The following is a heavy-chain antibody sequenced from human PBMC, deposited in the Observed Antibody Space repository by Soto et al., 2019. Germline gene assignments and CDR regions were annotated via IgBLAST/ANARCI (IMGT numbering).Heavy chain of an antibody. CDR3: AISTYCSGGSCYYYYMDV. CDR1: GYTLTELS. V-gene: IGHV1-24*01. CDR2: FDPEDGET. Sequence: ASVKVSCKVSGYTLTELSMHWVRQAPGKGLEWMGGFDPEDGETIYAQKFQGRVTMTEDTSTDTAYMELSSLRSEDTAVYYCAISTYCSGGSCYYYYMDVWGKGTTVTVSS. J-gene: IGHJ6*03. D-gene: IGHD2-15*01.